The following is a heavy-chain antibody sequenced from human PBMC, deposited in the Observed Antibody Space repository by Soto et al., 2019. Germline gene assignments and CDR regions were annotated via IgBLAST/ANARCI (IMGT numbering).Heavy chain of an antibody. J-gene: IGHJ4*02. V-gene: IGHV3-30-3*01. CDR2: ISYDGSNK. CDR1: GFTFSSYS. D-gene: IGHD3-16*01. Sequence: QVQLVESGGDVVQPGRSLRLSCAASGFTFSSYSMHWVRQAPGKGLEWVAVISYDGSNKYYADSVKGRFSISRDNSKNTLSLQMNSLRAEDTAVYYCASLRTAIAYWGQGTLVTVSS. CDR3: ASLRTAIAY.